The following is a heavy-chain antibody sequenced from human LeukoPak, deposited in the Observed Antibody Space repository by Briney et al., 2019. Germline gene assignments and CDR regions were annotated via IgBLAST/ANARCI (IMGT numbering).Heavy chain of an antibody. CDR2: INPHNGNT. J-gene: IGHJ3*01. V-gene: IGHV1-18*01. Sequence: ASVKVSCKASGYTLPKYGLHWVRQAPGQGPEWVGWINPHNGNTNNAQKFQARVTMTTDTSTTTAYMQVRSLRSDDTAVYYCARAPPRHLLGRHAFDLWGQGTMVIVST. D-gene: IGHD2-15*01. CDR1: GYTLPKYG. CDR3: ARAPPRHLLGRHAFDL.